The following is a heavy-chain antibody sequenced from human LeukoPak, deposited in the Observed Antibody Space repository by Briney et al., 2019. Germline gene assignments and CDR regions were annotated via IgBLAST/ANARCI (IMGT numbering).Heavy chain of an antibody. J-gene: IGHJ4*02. D-gene: IGHD6-13*01. V-gene: IGHV3-30*02. Sequence: VRTLRLSCAASAFTFCSYAMPWVRQARGKGLEWVAFIRSYGSNKYYVESVKGRFTISRDNSNNTLYLRMNSLRTEDTAVYYCAFSPYSSSWFYFDYWGQGTLVTVSS. CDR1: AFTFCSYA. CDR2: IRSYGSNK. CDR3: AFSPYSSSWFYFDY.